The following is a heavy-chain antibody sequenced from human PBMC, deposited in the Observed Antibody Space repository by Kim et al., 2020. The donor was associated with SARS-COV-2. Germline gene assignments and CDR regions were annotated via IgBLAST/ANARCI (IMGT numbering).Heavy chain of an antibody. J-gene: IGHJ4*02. V-gene: IGHV1-69*01. CDR3: ARDSGYDSLGFDY. Sequence: YAQKFQGRVTLTADESTSTAYMELSILRSEDTAVYYCARDSGYDSLGFDYWGQGTLVTVSS. D-gene: IGHD5-12*01.